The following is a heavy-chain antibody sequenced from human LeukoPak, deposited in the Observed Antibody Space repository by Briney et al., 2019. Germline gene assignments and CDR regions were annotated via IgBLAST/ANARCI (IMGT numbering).Heavy chain of an antibody. Sequence: SETLSLTCTVSGYSISSGYYWGWIRQPPGKGLEWIGSIFRSGSTHYNPSLESRVTISVDTSKNQFSLKLKFVTAADTAVYYCASIDKGWGQGTLVTVS. CDR3: ASIDKG. CDR1: GYSISSGYY. V-gene: IGHV4-38-2*02. CDR2: IFRSGST. J-gene: IGHJ4*02.